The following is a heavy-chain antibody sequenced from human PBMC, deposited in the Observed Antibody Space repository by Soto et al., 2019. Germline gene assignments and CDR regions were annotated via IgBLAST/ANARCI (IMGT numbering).Heavy chain of an antibody. V-gene: IGHV4-34*01. CDR2: INHSGST. CDR3: ARGNLNDNPCDILTGYCLGSYYFDY. Sequence: PSETLSLTCTVSSGSISTYYWSWIRQPPGKGLEWIGEINHSGSTNYNPSLKSRVTISVDTSKNQFSLKLSSVTAADTAVYYCARGNLNDNPCDILTGYCLGSYYFDYWGQGTLVTVSS. D-gene: IGHD3-9*01. J-gene: IGHJ4*02. CDR1: SGSISTYY.